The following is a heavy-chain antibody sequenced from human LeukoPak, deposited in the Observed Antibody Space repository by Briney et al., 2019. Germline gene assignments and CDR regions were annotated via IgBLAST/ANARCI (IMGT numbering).Heavy chain of an antibody. J-gene: IGHJ5*02. Sequence: GGSLRLSCAASGFTFSSYWMSWVRQAPGKGLEWVANIKQDGSEKYYVDSVKGRFTISRDNAKNSLYLQMNSLRAEDTAVYYCARDDCSRISCYHNWFDPWGQGTLVTVSS. V-gene: IGHV3-7*01. CDR2: IKQDGSEK. D-gene: IGHD2-2*01. CDR3: ARDDCSRISCYHNWFDP. CDR1: GFTFSSYW.